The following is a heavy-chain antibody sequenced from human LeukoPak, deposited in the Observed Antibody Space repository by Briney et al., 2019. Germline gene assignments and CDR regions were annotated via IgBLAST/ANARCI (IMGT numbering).Heavy chain of an antibody. Sequence: ASLKVSCKVFRYTLTELSMHWVRQAPGKGLEWMGGFDPEDGETIYAQKFQSRVTMTEDTSTDTAYMELSSLRSEDTAVYYCATDGGSSWSFDYRGQGTLVTVSS. V-gene: IGHV1-24*01. CDR2: FDPEDGET. J-gene: IGHJ4*02. D-gene: IGHD6-13*01. CDR3: ATDGGSSWSFDY. CDR1: RYTLTELS.